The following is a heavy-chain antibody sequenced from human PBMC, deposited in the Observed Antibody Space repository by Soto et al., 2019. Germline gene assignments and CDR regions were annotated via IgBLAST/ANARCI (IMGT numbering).Heavy chain of an antibody. CDR3: ARAPSLYYFDY. V-gene: IGHV4-30-2*01. CDR1: GGSISSGGYS. J-gene: IGHJ4*02. CDR2: IYHSGST. Sequence: SGTLSLTCAVSGGSISSGGYSWSWIRQPPGKGLEWIGYIYHSGSTYYNPSLKSRVTISVDRSKNQFSLKLSSVTAADTAVYYCARAPSLYYFDYWGQGTLVTVSA.